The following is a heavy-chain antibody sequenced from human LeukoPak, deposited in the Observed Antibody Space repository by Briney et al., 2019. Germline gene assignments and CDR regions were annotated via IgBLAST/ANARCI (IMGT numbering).Heavy chain of an antibody. CDR3: TREIRYFDWFQADY. D-gene: IGHD3-9*01. V-gene: IGHV3-49*03. J-gene: IGHJ4*02. CDR2: IRSKAYGGTA. CDR1: GFTFGDHS. Sequence: GRSLRLSCTASGFTFGDHSVSWFRQAPGKGLEWVGFIRSKAYGGTAEYAASVKGRFTISRDDSKSVAYLQMDSLKTEDTAVYYCTREIRYFDWFQADYWGQGTLVTVSS.